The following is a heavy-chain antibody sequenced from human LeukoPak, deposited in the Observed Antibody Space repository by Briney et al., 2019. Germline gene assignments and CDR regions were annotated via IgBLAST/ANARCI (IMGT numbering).Heavy chain of an antibody. CDR3: ARDRGPAALRDALDL. D-gene: IGHD2-2*02. CDR2: TIPIFGTG. V-gene: IGHV1-69*05. Sequence: SVKVSCKASGGTFSSYAVSWVRQAPGQGLEWMGRTIPIFGTGKYAQRFQGRVTISTDESTITAYMEVSGLRSEDTAVYFCARDRGPAALRDALDLWGQGTMVTVTS. CDR1: GGTFSSYA. J-gene: IGHJ3*01.